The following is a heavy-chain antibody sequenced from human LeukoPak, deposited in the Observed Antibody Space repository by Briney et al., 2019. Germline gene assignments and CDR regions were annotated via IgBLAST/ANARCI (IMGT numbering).Heavy chain of an antibody. CDR2: INPNSGGT. J-gene: IGHJ5*02. CDR3: ARGTRIAARRNWFDP. V-gene: IGHV1-2*02. CDR1: GYTFTGYY. D-gene: IGHD6-6*01. Sequence: ASVKVSCKASGYTFTGYYMHWVRQAPGQGLEWMGWINPNSGGTNYAQKFQGRVTMTRDTSISTAYMELSRLRPDDTAVYYCARGTRIAARRNWFDPWGQGTLVTVSS.